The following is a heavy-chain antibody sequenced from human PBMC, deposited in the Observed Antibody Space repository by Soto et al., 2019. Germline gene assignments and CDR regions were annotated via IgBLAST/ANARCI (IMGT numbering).Heavy chain of an antibody. V-gene: IGHV1-3*01. CDR3: ARTGHSGSYDY. CDR2: INAGNGDT. Sequence: ASAKVSCTASGYTFTNYGIHWVRQAPGQRLEWMGWINAGNGDTKYSENFQGRVTITRDTSASTVYLDLSSLSSEDTAFYYCARTGHSGSYDYSGQGTLLTVSS. D-gene: IGHD3-22*01. J-gene: IGHJ4*02. CDR1: GYTFTNYG.